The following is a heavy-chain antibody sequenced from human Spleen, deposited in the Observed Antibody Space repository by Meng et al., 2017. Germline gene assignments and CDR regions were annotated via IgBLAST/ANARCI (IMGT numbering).Heavy chain of an antibody. Sequence: QVRLKEAGLRQVRPSGNLSLTSSVSGVSTSSINYWSWVPQPPGKGLEWIGDIHPNGSNNYNPSLKSRVTISVDKSKDQLSLELNSVTAADTAVYFCARGGLTSSDWGQGTLVTVSS. V-gene: IGHV4-4*02. CDR2: IHPNGSN. CDR1: GVSTSSINY. CDR3: ARGGLTSSD. J-gene: IGHJ4*02. D-gene: IGHD3-3*01.